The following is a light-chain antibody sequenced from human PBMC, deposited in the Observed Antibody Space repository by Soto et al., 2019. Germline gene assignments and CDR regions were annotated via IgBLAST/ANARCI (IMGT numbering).Light chain of an antibody. CDR1: SSNIGSHV. V-gene: IGLV1-44*01. Sequence: QSVLTQPPSASGTPGQRVTSSCSGSSSNIGSHVVYWYQQLAGTAPKLLMYNNNQRPSGVPDRFSGSKSGTSASLAISGLQSEDEADYYCAVWDDSLDGWVFGGVTKVTVL. J-gene: IGLJ3*02. CDR2: NNN. CDR3: AVWDDSLDGWV.